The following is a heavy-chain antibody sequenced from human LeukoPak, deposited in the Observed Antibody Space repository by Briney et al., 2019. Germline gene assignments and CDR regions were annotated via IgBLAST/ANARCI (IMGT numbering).Heavy chain of an antibody. CDR2: IKQDGSEK. D-gene: IGHD1-1*01. Sequence: PGGSLRLSCAASGFTFSSYWMSWVRQAPGKGLEWVANIKQDGSEKYYVDSVKGRFTISRDNAKNSLYLQMNSLRAEDTAVYYCARERGYNWNGGDYWGQGTLVTVSS. J-gene: IGHJ4*02. CDR1: GFTFSSYW. CDR3: ARERGYNWNGGDY. V-gene: IGHV3-7*01.